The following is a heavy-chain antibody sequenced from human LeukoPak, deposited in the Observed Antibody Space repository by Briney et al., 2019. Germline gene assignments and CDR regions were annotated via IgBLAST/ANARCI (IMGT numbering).Heavy chain of an antibody. CDR1: GFTFSNYG. D-gene: IGHD5-12*01. CDR3: ARDVGGNGSGLSPLDKGRQIRQKMTN. CDR2: MNSDSTTI. J-gene: IGHJ4*02. V-gene: IGHV3-48*02. Sequence: GGSLRLSCAASGFTFSNYGMNWVRRAPGKGLEWISYMNSDSTTIYHADSVRGRFTISRDNAKKSLFLQMNSLRDEDTALYYYARDVGGNGSGLSPLDKGRQIRQKMTNWGQGTLVTVSS.